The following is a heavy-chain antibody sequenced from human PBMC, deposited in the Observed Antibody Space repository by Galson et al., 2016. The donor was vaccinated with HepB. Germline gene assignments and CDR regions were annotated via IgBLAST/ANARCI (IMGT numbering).Heavy chain of an antibody. V-gene: IGHV4-39*01. Sequence: ETLSLTCTVSGGAISSSSYSWDWIRQPPGEGPVWIGSVYYSRDTYSNPSLKSRVSISVDTSKKQSSLKLNSVTAADTAVYYCARHRALSYFHDSWGQGILVSVSS. CDR2: VYYSRDT. CDR3: ARHRALSYFHDS. CDR1: GGAISSSSYS. J-gene: IGHJ5*01. D-gene: IGHD3-9*01.